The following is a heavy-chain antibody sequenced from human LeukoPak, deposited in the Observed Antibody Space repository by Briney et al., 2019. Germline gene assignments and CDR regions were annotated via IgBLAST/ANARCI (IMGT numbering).Heavy chain of an antibody. CDR1: EFTVSSNY. CDR2: IYSGGST. V-gene: IGHV3-53*01. CDR3: AGRYCSSTSCYEYYMDV. J-gene: IGHJ6*03. D-gene: IGHD2-2*01. Sequence: PGGSLRLSCAASEFTVSSNYMSWVRQAPGKGLEWVSVIYSGGSTYCADSVKGRFTISRDNSKNTLYLQMNSLRAEDTAVYYCAGRYCSSTSCYEYYMDVWGKGTTVTVSS.